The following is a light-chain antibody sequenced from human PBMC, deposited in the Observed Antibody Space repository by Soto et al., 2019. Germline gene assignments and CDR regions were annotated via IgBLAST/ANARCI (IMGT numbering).Light chain of an antibody. CDR1: SSDVGGYKY. J-gene: IGLJ2*01. V-gene: IGLV2-14*01. CDR2: DVS. Sequence: QSALTQPASVSGSPGQSITISCTGTSSDVGGYKYVSWYQQEPGKAPKLMIYDVSNRPSGVSNRFSGSKSGNTASLTISGLQGEDEADYYCSSYTSSSTDVVFGGGTKVTVL. CDR3: SSYTSSSTDVV.